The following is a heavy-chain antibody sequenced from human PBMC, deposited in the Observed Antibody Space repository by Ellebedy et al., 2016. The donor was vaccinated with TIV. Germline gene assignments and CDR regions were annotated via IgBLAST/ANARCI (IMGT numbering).Heavy chain of an antibody. CDR1: GNTLTELS. D-gene: IGHD5-12*01. CDR2: FDPGDGET. Sequence: AASVKVSCKVSGNTLTELSMHWVRQAPGKGLEWMGGFDPGDGETIYAQKFQGRVTMTEDSSTDTASMELSGLRSEDTAVYYCATALAYSAYHYGFLGIHWGQGTLVTVSS. J-gene: IGHJ4*02. V-gene: IGHV1-24*01. CDR3: ATALAYSAYHYGFLGIH.